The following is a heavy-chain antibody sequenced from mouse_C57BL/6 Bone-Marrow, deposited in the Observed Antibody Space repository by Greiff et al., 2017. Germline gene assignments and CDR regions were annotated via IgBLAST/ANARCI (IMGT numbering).Heavy chain of an antibody. CDR1: GFSLTSYG. V-gene: IGHV2-2*01. CDR3: ARNSDGYQFAY. D-gene: IGHD2-3*01. CDR2: IWSGGST. J-gene: IGHJ3*01. Sequence: QVQLKESGPGLVQPSQSLSITCTVSGFSLTSYGVHWVRQSPGKGLEWLGVIWSGGSTDYNAAFISRLSISKDNSKSQVFFKMNSLQADDTAIYYCARNSDGYQFAYWGQGTLVTVSA.